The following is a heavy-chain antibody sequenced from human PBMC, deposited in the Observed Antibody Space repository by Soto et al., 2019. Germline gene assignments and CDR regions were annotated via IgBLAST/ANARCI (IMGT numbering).Heavy chain of an antibody. J-gene: IGHJ4*02. Sequence: SQTLSLTCTVSGGSISSGGYYWSWIRQHPGKGLEWIGYIYYSGSTYYNPSLKSRVTISVDTSKNQFSLKLSSVTAADTAVYYCARSGYSYGPNPLLYWGQGTLVTVSS. D-gene: IGHD5-18*01. CDR1: GGSISSGGYY. CDR2: IYYSGST. CDR3: ARSGYSYGPNPLLY. V-gene: IGHV4-31*03.